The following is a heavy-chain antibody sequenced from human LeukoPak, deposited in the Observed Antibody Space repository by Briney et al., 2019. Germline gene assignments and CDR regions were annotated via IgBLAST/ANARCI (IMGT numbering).Heavy chain of an antibody. CDR3: AKDILRIFGVVINYYYYGMDV. D-gene: IGHD3-3*01. J-gene: IGHJ6*02. CDR2: INNSGGST. V-gene: IGHV3-23*01. CDR1: GFTLNNYA. Sequence: GGSLRLSCAASGFTLNNYAMSWVRQAPGKGLEWVSIINNSGGSTYYADSVKGRFTISRDNSKNTLYLQMNSLRAEDTAVYYCAKDILRIFGVVINYYYYGMDVWGQGTTVTVSS.